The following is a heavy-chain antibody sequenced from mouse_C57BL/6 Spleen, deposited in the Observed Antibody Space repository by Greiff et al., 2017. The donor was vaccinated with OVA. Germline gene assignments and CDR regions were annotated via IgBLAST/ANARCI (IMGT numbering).Heavy chain of an antibody. CDR2: ISGGGGNT. D-gene: IGHD1-1*01. CDR1: GFTFSSYT. J-gene: IGHJ4*01. Sequence: EVMLVESGGGLVKPGGSLKLSCAASGFTFSSYTMSWVRQTPEKRLEWVATISGGGGNTYYPDNVKGRFTISGDNAKNTLYLQMSSLRSEDTALYYCARHCYGSPMDSWGQGTSVTVSS. CDR3: ARHCYGSPMDS. V-gene: IGHV5-9*01.